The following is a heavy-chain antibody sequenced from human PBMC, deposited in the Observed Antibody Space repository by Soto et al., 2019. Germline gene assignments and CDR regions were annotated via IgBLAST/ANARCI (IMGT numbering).Heavy chain of an antibody. Sequence: QVQLQESGPGLVKPSQTLSLTCTVSGGSITTGGYYWSWIRQHPGKGLEWIGYIYYSGSTSYNPSLKSRITMSVATSKNQFSLELNSVTAADTAVYYCARDDTRAGYDYWGQGTLVTVSS. D-gene: IGHD5-18*01. CDR1: GGSITTGGYY. J-gene: IGHJ4*02. CDR2: IYYSGST. V-gene: IGHV4-31*03. CDR3: ARDDTRAGYDY.